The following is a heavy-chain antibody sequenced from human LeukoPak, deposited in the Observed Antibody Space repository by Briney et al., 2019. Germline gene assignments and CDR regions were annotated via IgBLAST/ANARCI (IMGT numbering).Heavy chain of an antibody. D-gene: IGHD3-10*01. CDR3: ARDPSAMVRGVIIYGMDV. CDR1: GYIFTGYQ. V-gene: IGHV1-2*02. Sequence: GASVKVSCKASGYIFTGYQMHWVRQAPGQGLEWMGWINPSSGGPNYAQKFQGRVTMGRDTSISTAYMELSRLTSDDTAVYYCARDPSAMVRGVIIYGMDVWGQGTTVTVSS. J-gene: IGHJ6*02. CDR2: INPSSGGP.